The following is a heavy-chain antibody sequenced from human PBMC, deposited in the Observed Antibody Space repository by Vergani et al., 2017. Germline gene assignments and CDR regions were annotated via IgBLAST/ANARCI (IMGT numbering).Heavy chain of an antibody. CDR2: IYYSGST. V-gene: IGHV4-31*03. J-gene: IGHJ5*02. CDR1: GGSISSSKYY. CDR3: ARVRSPSGTTWWFDP. Sequence: LLESGPGLVKPSQTLSLTCTVSGGSISSSKYYWTWIRQHPGKGLEWIGYIYYSGSTYYNPSLKSRVTISVDTSKNQFSLKLNSVTAADTALYYCARVRSPSGTTWWFDPWGQGTLVTVSS. D-gene: IGHD1-7*01.